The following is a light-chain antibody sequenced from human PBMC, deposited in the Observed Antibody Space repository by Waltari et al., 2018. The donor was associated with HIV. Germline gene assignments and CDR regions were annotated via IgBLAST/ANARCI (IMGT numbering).Light chain of an antibody. CDR3: ATWDDSLIWV. CDR2: RNN. V-gene: IGLV1-47*01. J-gene: IGLJ3*02. CDR1: NSKIGTNS. Sequence: VLTQPPSASGTTGHGVTISCSGSNSKIGTNSVSWYQHLPGMAPKLLILRNNRRPSVIPVRFSGCRSGTSASLASSGRRSEDVADDYCATWDDSLIWVFGGGTKLTVL.